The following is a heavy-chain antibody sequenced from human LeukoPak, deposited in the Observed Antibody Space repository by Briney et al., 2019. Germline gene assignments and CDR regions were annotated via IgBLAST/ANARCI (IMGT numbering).Heavy chain of an antibody. CDR1: GGSFSGYY. D-gene: IGHD3-22*01. CDR3: ARHKRYYYDSSGYYFDY. CDR2: IYYSGST. Sequence: SETLSLTCAVYGGSFSGYYWSWIRQLPGKGLEWIGSIYYSGSTYYNPSLKSRVTISVDTSKNQFSLKLSSVTAADTAVYYCARHKRYYYDSSGYYFDYWGQGTLVTVSS. V-gene: IGHV4-34*01. J-gene: IGHJ4*02.